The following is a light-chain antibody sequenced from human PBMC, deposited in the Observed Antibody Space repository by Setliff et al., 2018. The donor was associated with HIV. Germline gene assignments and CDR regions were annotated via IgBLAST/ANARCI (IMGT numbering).Light chain of an antibody. CDR2: EVT. CDR1: SSDIGSYDL. V-gene: IGLV2-23*02. J-gene: IGLJ1*01. CDR3: CSHADSYTSFYV. Sequence: VLTQPASVSGSPGQSITISCTGTSSDIGSYDLVSWFQQHPGKAPKAIIYEVTKRPSGVSNRFSGSKSGNTASLTISGLQAEDEADYFCCSHADSYTSFYVFGTGTKVTVL.